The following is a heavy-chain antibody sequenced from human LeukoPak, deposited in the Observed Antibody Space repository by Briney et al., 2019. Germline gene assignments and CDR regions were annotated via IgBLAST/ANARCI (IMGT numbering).Heavy chain of an antibody. J-gene: IGHJ4*02. CDR1: GGSISSYY. CDR3: ARGGGLYCSSTSCSIDY. D-gene: IGHD2-2*01. CDR2: IYYSGST. Sequence: SETLSLTCTVSGGSISSYYWSWIRQPPGKGLEWIGYIYYSGSTNYNPSLKSRVTISVDTSKNQFSLKLSSVTAADTAVYYCARGGGLYCSSTSCSIDYWAREPWSPSPQ. V-gene: IGHV4-59*01.